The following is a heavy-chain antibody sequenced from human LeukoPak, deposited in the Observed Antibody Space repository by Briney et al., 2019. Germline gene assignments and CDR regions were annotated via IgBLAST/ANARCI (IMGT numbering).Heavy chain of an antibody. CDR1: GGSISSYY. Sequence: PSETLSLTCTVPGGSISSYYWSWIRQPPGKGLEWIGYIYYSGSTNYNPSLKSRVTISVDTSKNQFSLKLSSVTAADTAVYYCARIMRTTRYDSSGYYYDDAFDIWGQGTMVTVSS. CDR2: IYYSGST. J-gene: IGHJ3*02. V-gene: IGHV4-59*01. CDR3: ARIMRTTRYDSSGYYYDDAFDI. D-gene: IGHD3-22*01.